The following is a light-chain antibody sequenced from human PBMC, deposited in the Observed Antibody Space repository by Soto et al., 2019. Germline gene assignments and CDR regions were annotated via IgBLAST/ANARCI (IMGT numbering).Light chain of an antibody. J-gene: IGKJ2*01. V-gene: IGKV3-20*01. CDR2: GAS. Sequence: EIVLTQSPGTLSLSPGERATLSCRASQSVSSSYLAWYQQKPGQAPRLVIYGASSRATGIPDRFSSSGSGTDFTLTISRLEPEDFAVYYCQQYGSSPAYTFGQGTKLEIK. CDR3: QQYGSSPAYT. CDR1: QSVSSSY.